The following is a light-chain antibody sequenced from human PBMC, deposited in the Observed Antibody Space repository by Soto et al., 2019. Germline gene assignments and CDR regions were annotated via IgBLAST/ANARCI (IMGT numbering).Light chain of an antibody. Sequence: IQLTQSPSSLSASVGDRVTITCRASQGISSFLAWYQQKPGKAPKLLIYGASTLQSGVPSRFSGSGSGTDFTLTIGSLQPEDFATDYCQQLNSFPIPFGPGNKVDIK. CDR2: GAS. V-gene: IGKV1-9*01. CDR1: QGISSF. J-gene: IGKJ3*01. CDR3: QQLNSFPIP.